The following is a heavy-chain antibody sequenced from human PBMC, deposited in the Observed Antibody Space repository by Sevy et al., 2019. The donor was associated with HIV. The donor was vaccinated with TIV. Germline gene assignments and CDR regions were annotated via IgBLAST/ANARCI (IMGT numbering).Heavy chain of an antibody. Sequence: ASVKVSCKASGYTFTSYYMHWVRQAPGQGLEWMGIINPSGGSTSYAQKFQGRVTRTRDTSTSTVYMELSSLRSEDTAVYYCARGPRVTIFGVVGGAFDIWGQGTMVTVSS. V-gene: IGHV1-46*01. CDR1: GYTFTSYY. J-gene: IGHJ3*02. CDR3: ARGPRVTIFGVVGGAFDI. D-gene: IGHD3-3*01. CDR2: INPSGGST.